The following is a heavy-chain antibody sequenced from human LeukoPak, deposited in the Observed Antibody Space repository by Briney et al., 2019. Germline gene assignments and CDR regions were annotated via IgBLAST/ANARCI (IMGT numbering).Heavy chain of an antibody. CDR3: AGASYDSSGVH. D-gene: IGHD3-22*01. V-gene: IGHV4-59*01. Sequence: KPSETLSLTCTVSGGSIRSYYWSWIRQPPGKGLEWIGYIYYSGSTNYNPSLKSRVTISVDTSKNQFSLKLSSVTAADTAVYYCAGASYDSSGVHWGQGTLVTVSS. CDR2: IYYSGST. J-gene: IGHJ4*02. CDR1: GGSIRSYY.